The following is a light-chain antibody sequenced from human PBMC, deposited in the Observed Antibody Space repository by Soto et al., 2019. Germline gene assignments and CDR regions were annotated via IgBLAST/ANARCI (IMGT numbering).Light chain of an antibody. J-gene: IGKJ4*01. CDR3: HQYNNWLLT. V-gene: IGKV3-15*01. Sequence: VMTQSAAPLSVSSGERATLSCRASQSVSSDLAWYQQKPGQAPRLLIYGASTRATGIPARFSGSGSGTEVTLTISRLQSGDFAVYYCHQYNNWLLTFGGGTKVDIK. CDR2: GAS. CDR1: QSVSSD.